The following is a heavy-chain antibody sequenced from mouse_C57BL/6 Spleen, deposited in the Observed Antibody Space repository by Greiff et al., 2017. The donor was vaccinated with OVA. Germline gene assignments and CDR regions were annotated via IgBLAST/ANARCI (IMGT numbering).Heavy chain of an antibody. CDR1: GYTFTDYE. CDR3: RPIYYDYAWFAY. D-gene: IGHD2-4*01. Sequence: QVQLQQSGAELVRPGASVTLSCKASGYTFTDYEMHWVKQTPVHGLEWIGAIDPDTGGTAYTQKFKGKAILTADKSSSTAYMELRSLTSEDSAVYYCRPIYYDYAWFAYWGQGTLVTVSA. V-gene: IGHV1-15*01. CDR2: IDPDTGGT. J-gene: IGHJ3*01.